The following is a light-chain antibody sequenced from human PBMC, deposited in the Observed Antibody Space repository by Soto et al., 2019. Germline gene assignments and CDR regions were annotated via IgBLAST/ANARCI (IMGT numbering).Light chain of an antibody. Sequence: ELVLTQSPGTLSSSPGERANLSCRASQSFSNNYLAWYQQKPGQAPRLLIYGASSRATGIPDRFSGSGSGTDFTLTISRLEPEDFAVYYCQQYNNWPLWTFGQGTKVDI. CDR1: QSFSNNY. J-gene: IGKJ1*01. V-gene: IGKV3-20*01. CDR3: QQYNNWPLWT. CDR2: GAS.